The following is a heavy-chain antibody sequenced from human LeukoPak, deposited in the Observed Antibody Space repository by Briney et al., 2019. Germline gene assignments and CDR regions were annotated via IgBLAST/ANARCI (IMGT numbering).Heavy chain of an antibody. D-gene: IGHD3-22*01. Sequence: PGGSLRLSCAASGFTFSSYDMHWVRQAPGKGLEWVAVISYDGSNKYYADSVKGRFTISRDNSKNTLYLQMNSLRAEDTAVYYCAKPYYDSSGYYYDYWGQGTLVTVSS. CDR2: ISYDGSNK. J-gene: IGHJ4*02. CDR1: GFTFSSYD. CDR3: AKPYYDSSGYYYDY. V-gene: IGHV3-30*18.